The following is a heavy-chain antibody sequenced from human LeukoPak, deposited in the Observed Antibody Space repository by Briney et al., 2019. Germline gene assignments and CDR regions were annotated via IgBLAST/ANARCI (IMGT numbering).Heavy chain of an antibody. D-gene: IGHD3-22*01. CDR2: NSGSGGNT. V-gene: IGHV3-23*01. CDR3: AKSRAMITGHDAFDI. Sequence: GGSLRLSCAASGFTFRSYAMTWVRQAPGKGLEWVSANSGSGGNTYYADSVKGRFTISRDNSKNTLYLQMNSLRAEDTAVYYCAKSRAMITGHDAFDIWGQGTMVTVSS. J-gene: IGHJ3*02. CDR1: GFTFRSYA.